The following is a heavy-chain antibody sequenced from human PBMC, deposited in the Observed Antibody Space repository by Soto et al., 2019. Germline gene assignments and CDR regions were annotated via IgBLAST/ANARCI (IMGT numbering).Heavy chain of an antibody. D-gene: IGHD6-6*01. Sequence: SVKVSCKASGGTFSSYAISWVRQAPGQGLEWMGGIIPIFGTANYAQKFQGRVTITADESTSTAYMELSSLRSEDTAVYYCARAREYSSSFFENHTPNWFDPWGQGTLVTVSS. V-gene: IGHV1-69*13. J-gene: IGHJ5*02. CDR2: IIPIFGTA. CDR3: ARAREYSSSFFENHTPNWFDP. CDR1: GGTFSSYA.